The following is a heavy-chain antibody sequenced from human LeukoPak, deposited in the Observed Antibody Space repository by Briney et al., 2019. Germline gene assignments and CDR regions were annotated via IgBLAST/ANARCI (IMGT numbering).Heavy chain of an antibody. CDR2: IIPILGIA. Sequence: SVKVSCKASGGTFSSYAISWVRQAPGQGLEWMGRIIPILGIANYAQKFQGRVTITADRSTSTAYMELSSLRSEDTAVYYCADNGYSPYYYYGMDVWGQGTTVTVSS. CDR1: GGTFSSYA. CDR3: ADNGYSPYYYYGMDV. J-gene: IGHJ6*02. V-gene: IGHV1-69*04. D-gene: IGHD2-21*01.